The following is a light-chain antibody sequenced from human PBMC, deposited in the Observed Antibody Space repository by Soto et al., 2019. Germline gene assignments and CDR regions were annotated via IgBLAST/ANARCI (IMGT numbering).Light chain of an antibody. CDR2: GAT. CDR3: QQSYNFLFT. V-gene: IGKV1-39*01. Sequence: DIQMTQSPSSLSASVGDTVTITCRASQSISRYLNWYQQKPGKAPNLLIYGATSLQSGVPSRFSGSGSATDITLTISSMQPEDFATYFCQQSYNFLFTFGPGTKVYIK. CDR1: QSISRY. J-gene: IGKJ3*01.